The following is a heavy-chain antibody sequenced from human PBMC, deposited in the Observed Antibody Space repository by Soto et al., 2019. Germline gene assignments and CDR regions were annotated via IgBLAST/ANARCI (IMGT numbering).Heavy chain of an antibody. CDR3: ARHLGAAAGPLYGMDV. J-gene: IGHJ6*02. V-gene: IGHV5-51*01. CDR1: GYSFTSYW. CDR2: IYPGDSDT. Sequence: GESLKISCKGSGYSFTSYWIGWARQMPGKGLEWMGIIYPGDSDTRYSPSFQGQVTISADKSISTAYLQWSSLKASDTAMYYCARHLGAAAGPLYGMDVWGPGTTVTVSS. D-gene: IGHD6-13*01.